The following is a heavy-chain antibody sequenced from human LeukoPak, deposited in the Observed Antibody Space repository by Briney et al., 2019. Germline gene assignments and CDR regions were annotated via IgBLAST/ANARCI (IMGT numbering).Heavy chain of an antibody. D-gene: IGHD4-23*01. CDR2: IYSSGTT. CDR1: SGSISSGDYF. V-gene: IGHV4-30-4*01. CDR3: ATVSSPTTVADDAFDI. J-gene: IGHJ3*02. Sequence: SETLSLTCTVSSGSISSGDYFWNWIRQPPGKGLEWLGYIYSSGTTYYNPSLKSRLTISVDTSKNQFSLKLTSVIAADTAVYYCATVSSPTTVADDAFDIWGQGTMVTVSS.